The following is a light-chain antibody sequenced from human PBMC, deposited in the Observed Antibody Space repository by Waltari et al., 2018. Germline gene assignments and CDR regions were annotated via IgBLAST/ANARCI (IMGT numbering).Light chain of an antibody. V-gene: IGKV3-20*01. CDR3: QHYLRLPVT. CDR1: QSVSRA. Sequence: EIVLTQSPGTLSLSLGERATVSCRASQSVSRALAWYPQKPGQAPRLLIYGASTRATGIPDRCSGSGSGTDFSLTISRLEPDDFAVYYCQHYLRLPVTFGQGTTVEI. CDR2: GAS. J-gene: IGKJ1*01.